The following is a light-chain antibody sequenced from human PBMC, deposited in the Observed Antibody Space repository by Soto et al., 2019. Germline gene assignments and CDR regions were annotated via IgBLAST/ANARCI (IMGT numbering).Light chain of an antibody. Sequence: EIVLTQSPATLSLSPGERATLSCRASQSVSSYLAWYQQKPGQAPRLLIYDTSIRASGIPDRFSGSGSGTDFTLTISSLDPEDVAGYYCQQRRNRPLTFGQGTRLEIK. J-gene: IGKJ5*01. V-gene: IGKV3-11*01. CDR2: DTS. CDR3: QQRRNRPLT. CDR1: QSVSSY.